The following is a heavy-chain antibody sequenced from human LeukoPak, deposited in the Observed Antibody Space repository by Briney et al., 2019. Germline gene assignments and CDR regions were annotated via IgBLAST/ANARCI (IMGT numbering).Heavy chain of an antibody. CDR1: GDSIGTNC. CDR3: ARGGWVSWFDP. V-gene: IGHV4-4*07. J-gene: IGHJ5*02. D-gene: IGHD2-15*01. Sequence: PSETLSLTCAVSGDSIGTNCWTWIRQPAGKGLEWIGRVCTSGITNYNPSLESRVTMSLDTSKNQFSLKLSSVTAADTAVYYCARGGWVSWFDPWGQGTLVTVSS. CDR2: VCTSGIT.